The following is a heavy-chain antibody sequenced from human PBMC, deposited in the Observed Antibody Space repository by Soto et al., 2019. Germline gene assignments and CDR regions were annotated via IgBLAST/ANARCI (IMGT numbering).Heavy chain of an antibody. Sequence: SPVNVSCKASVGANSSDTISWVRQAPGQGLEWMGRIIPILGIANYAQKFQGRVTITADKSTSTAYMELSSLRSEDTAVYYCEGGDVLAIWGKGTIVTGS. V-gene: IGHV1-69*02. CDR2: IIPILGIA. D-gene: IGHD3-16*01. J-gene: IGHJ3*02. CDR1: VGANSSDT. CDR3: EGGDVLAI.